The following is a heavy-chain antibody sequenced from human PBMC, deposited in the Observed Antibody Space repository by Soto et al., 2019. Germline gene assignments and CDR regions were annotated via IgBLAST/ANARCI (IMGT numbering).Heavy chain of an antibody. Sequence: LRLSCAASGFTFSSYEMNWVRQAPGKGLEWVSYISSSGDTKYFADSVKGRFTISRDNAKNSLYLQMNSLRAEDTALYYCARVADYYDSSGYLPVVDWGQGTLVTVSS. CDR3: ARVADYYDSSGYLPVVD. V-gene: IGHV3-48*03. CDR1: GFTFSSYE. CDR2: ISSSGDTK. J-gene: IGHJ4*02. D-gene: IGHD3-22*01.